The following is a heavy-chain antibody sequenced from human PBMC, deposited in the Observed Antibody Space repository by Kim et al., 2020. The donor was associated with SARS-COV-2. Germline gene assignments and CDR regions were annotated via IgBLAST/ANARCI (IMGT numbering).Heavy chain of an antibody. J-gene: IGHJ4*02. D-gene: IGHD3-3*01. CDR1: GGSFSGYY. CDR3: ARGGGIVLRFLEWSKYYFDY. CDR2: INHSGST. Sequence: SETLSPTCAVYGGSFSGYYWSWIRQPPGKGLELIGEINHSGSTNYNPSLKSRVTISVDTSKNQFSLKLSSVTAADTAVYYCARGGGIVLRFLEWSKYYFDYWGQGTLVTVSS. V-gene: IGHV4-34*01.